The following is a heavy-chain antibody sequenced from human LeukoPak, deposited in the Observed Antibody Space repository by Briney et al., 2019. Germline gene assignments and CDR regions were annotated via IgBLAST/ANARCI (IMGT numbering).Heavy chain of an antibody. CDR3: ARDGPRLRYFDWLGYFDY. CDR2: ISYDGSNK. V-gene: IGHV3-30*04. Sequence: GGSLRLSCAASGFTFSSYAMHWVRQAPGKGLEWVAVISYDGSNKYYADSVKGRFTISRDNSKNTLYLQMNSLRAEDTAVYYCARDGPRLRYFDWLGYFDYWGQGTLVTVSS. J-gene: IGHJ4*02. CDR1: GFTFSSYA. D-gene: IGHD3-9*01.